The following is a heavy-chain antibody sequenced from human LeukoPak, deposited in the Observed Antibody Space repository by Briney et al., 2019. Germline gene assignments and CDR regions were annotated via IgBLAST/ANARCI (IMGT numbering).Heavy chain of an antibody. CDR3: ARGGRYFDWLFPFVY. CDR1: GYTFTSYG. D-gene: IGHD3-9*01. Sequence: ASVKVSCKASGYTFTSYGISWGRQAPGHGLEWTGWISAYNGNTNYAQKLQGRVTMTTDTSTSTAYMELRSLRSDDRAVYYCARGGRYFDWLFPFVYWGQGTLVTVSS. CDR2: ISAYNGNT. J-gene: IGHJ4*02. V-gene: IGHV1-18*04.